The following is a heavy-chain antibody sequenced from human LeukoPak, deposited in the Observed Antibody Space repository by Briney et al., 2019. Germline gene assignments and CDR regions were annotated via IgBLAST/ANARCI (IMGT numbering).Heavy chain of an antibody. Sequence: PGGSLRLSCAAYGFTFSNYAMTWVRQAPGKGLEWVSVISRRGDVYYADSVKGRFTISGDNSKNTVYLQMNSLRDEDTAVYYCARDGASGEDGKPDYWGQGTLVTVSS. CDR3: ARDGASGEDGKPDY. CDR1: GFTFSNYA. J-gene: IGHJ4*02. D-gene: IGHD4-17*01. CDR2: ISRRGDV. V-gene: IGHV3-23*01.